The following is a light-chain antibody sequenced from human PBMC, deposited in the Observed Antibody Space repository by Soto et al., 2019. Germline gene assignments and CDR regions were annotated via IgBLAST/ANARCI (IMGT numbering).Light chain of an antibody. V-gene: IGLV2-14*01. CDR1: SNDIGAYNY. J-gene: IGLJ2*01. CDR3: SSYTVSSTVL. Sequence: QSVLTQPASVSAFFGQSITISCTGTSNDIGAYNYISWYQQHPGKAPRLIIYEVSNRPSGLSNRFSGSKSGNTASLTISGLQAEDEADDYCSSYTVSSTVLFGGGTKVTVL. CDR2: EVS.